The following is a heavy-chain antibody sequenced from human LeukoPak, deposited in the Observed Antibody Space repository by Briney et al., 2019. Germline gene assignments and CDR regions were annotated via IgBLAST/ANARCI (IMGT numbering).Heavy chain of an antibody. CDR1: GGSISTYY. CDR2: IYGSGST. V-gene: IGHV4-4*07. Sequence: SETLSLTCTVSGGSISTYYWSWIRQPAGKGLEWIGRIYGSGSTNYNPSLKSRVTISVDTSKNQFSLKLSSVTAADTAVYYCARVSYDYVWGSYRYTSDYWGQGTLVTVSS. CDR3: ARVSYDYVWGSYRYTSDY. D-gene: IGHD3-16*02. J-gene: IGHJ4*02.